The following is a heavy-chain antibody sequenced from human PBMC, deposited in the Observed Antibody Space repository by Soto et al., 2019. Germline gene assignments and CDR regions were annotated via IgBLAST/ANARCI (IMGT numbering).Heavy chain of an antibody. V-gene: IGHV4-31*03. CDR2: IYHSGST. J-gene: IGHJ5*02. D-gene: IGHD3-10*01. CDR3: ARDSGHYGKGWFDP. Sequence: QVQLQESGPGLVKPLETLSLTCTVSGASISSGGYYWNWMRQHPGKGLEWIGYIYHSGSTNYNPSLKSRVTMSVDTSKNQFSLKLSYVTAADTDLYYCARDSGHYGKGWFDPWGQGTLVTVSS. CDR1: GASISSGGYY.